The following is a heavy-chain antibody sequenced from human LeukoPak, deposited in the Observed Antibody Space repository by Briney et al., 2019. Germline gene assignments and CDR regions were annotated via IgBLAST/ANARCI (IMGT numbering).Heavy chain of an antibody. V-gene: IGHV3-74*01. CDR2: INSDGSST. Sequence: PGGSLRLSCAASGFTLSRYWMHWVRQAPGKGLVWVSRINSDGSSTSYADSVKGRFTISRDNAKNSLYLQMNSLRAEDTAVYYCARDLEDGSGGSFNWFDPWGQGTLVTVSS. J-gene: IGHJ5*02. D-gene: IGHD2-15*01. CDR1: GFTLSRYW. CDR3: ARDLEDGSGGSFNWFDP.